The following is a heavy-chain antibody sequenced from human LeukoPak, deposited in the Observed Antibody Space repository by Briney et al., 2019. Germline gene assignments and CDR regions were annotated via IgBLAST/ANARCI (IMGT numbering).Heavy chain of an antibody. CDR1: GGSISSHY. D-gene: IGHD3-22*01. Sequence: SETLSLTCTVSGGSISSHYWSWIRQPPGKGLEWIGYIYTSGSTNYNPSLKSRVTISVDTSKNQFSLKLSSVTAADTAVYYCARTLGYYDSSGSRYYYYYMDVWGKGTTVTVSS. CDR3: ARTLGYYDSSGSRYYYYYMDV. CDR2: IYTSGST. J-gene: IGHJ6*03. V-gene: IGHV4-4*09.